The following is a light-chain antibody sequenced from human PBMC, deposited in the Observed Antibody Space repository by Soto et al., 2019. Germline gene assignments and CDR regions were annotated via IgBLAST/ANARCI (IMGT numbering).Light chain of an antibody. V-gene: IGKV1-39*01. Sequence: DIQMTQSPSSLSASVRDRVTITCRASQSIRSHLNWYQERPGKAPKLLIYAASSLQSGVPSRFSGTGSGTDFTLTISSLQPEDFATNYCQQTYTLPYTFGQGTKLEIK. CDR3: QQTYTLPYT. J-gene: IGKJ2*01. CDR1: QSIRSH. CDR2: AAS.